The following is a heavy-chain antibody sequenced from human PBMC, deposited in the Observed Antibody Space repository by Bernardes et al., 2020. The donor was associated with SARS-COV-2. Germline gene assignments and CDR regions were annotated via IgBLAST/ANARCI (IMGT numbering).Heavy chain of an antibody. CDR1: GFTFSSYS. J-gene: IGHJ6*02. CDR3: ASLYGLGANLYYYYGMDV. V-gene: IGHV3-21*01. D-gene: IGHD1-26*01. Sequence: GGSLRLSCAASGFTFSSYSMNWVRQAPGKGLEWVSSISSSSRYIYYADSVKGRFTISRDNAKNSLYLQMNSLRAEDTAVYYCASLYGLGANLYYYYGMDVWGQGTTVTVSS. CDR2: ISSSSRYI.